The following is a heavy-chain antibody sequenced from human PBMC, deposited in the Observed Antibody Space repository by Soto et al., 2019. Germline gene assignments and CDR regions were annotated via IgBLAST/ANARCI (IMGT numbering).Heavy chain of an antibody. V-gene: IGHV3-30*18. Sequence: QVQLVESGGGVVQPGRSLRLSCAASGFTFSSYGMHWVRQAPGKGLEWVAVISYDGSNKYYADSVKGRFTISRDNSKNTLNLQMNSLGAEDTDVYYCAKEEGGVTTYPYYYYGMDVWGQGTTVTVSS. D-gene: IGHD4-17*01. CDR2: ISYDGSNK. CDR3: AKEEGGVTTYPYYYYGMDV. J-gene: IGHJ6*02. CDR1: GFTFSSYG.